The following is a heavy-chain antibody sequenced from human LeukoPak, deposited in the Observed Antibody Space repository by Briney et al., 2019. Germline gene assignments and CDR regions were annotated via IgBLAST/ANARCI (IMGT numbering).Heavy chain of an antibody. CDR3: ARDPYYYDSSGYGY. CDR2: ISAYNGNT. J-gene: IGHJ4*02. D-gene: IGHD3-22*01. V-gene: IGHV1-18*01. Sequence: VASVKVSCKASGYTFTSYGISWVRQAPGQGLEWMGWISAYNGNTNYAQKLQGRVTMTTDTSTSTAYMELRSLRSDDTAVYYCARDPYYYDSSGYGYWGQGTLVTVSS. CDR1: GYTFTSYG.